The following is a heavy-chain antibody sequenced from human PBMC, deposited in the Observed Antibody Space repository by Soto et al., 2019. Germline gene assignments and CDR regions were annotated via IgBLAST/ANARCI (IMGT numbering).Heavy chain of an antibody. CDR1: GYTFTSYA. Sequence: ASVKVSCKASGYTFTSYAMHWVRQAPGQRLEWMGWINAGNGNTKYSQKFQGRVTITRDTSASTAYMELSSLRSEDTAVYYCARSPGPRGSGWHSGYWGQGTLVTVSS. J-gene: IGHJ4*02. CDR3: ARSPGPRGSGWHSGY. CDR2: INAGNGNT. D-gene: IGHD6-19*01. V-gene: IGHV1-3*01.